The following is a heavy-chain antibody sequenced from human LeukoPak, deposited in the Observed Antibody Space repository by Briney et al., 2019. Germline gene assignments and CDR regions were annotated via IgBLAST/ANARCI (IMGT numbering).Heavy chain of an antibody. CDR2: ISGSGAGT. D-gene: IGHD1-26*01. Sequence: TGGSLRLSCAASGFTFSSHAMNWVRQAPGKGLEWVSAISGSGAGTYYADSVKGRFTISRDNSKTTVFLQMNSLRAEDTAIYYCAKCVGWAADYYFDYWGQGTLVTVSS. CDR3: AKCVGWAADYYFDY. J-gene: IGHJ4*02. CDR1: GFTFSSHA. V-gene: IGHV3-23*01.